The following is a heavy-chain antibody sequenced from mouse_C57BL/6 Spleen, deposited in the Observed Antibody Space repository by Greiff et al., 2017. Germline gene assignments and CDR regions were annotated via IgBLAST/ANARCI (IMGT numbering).Heavy chain of an antibody. CDR2: IYPGDGDT. Sequence: QVQLQQSGAELVKPGASVKISCKASGYAFSSYWMNWVKQRPGKGLEWIGQIYPGDGDTNYNGKFKGKATLTADKSSSTAYMQLSSLTSEDSAVYFCARSEITTVVATGDYWGQGTTLTVSS. CDR1: GYAFSSYW. D-gene: IGHD1-1*01. CDR3: ARSEITTVVATGDY. J-gene: IGHJ2*01. V-gene: IGHV1-80*01.